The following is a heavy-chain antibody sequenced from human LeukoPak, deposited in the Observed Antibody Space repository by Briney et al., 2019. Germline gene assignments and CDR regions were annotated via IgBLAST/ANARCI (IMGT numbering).Heavy chain of an antibody. V-gene: IGHV3-33*06. J-gene: IGHJ4*02. Sequence: GGSLRLSCAASGFTFSSYGMHWVRQAPGKGLEWVAVIWYDGSNKYYADSVKGRFTISRDNSKNTLYLQMNSLRAEDTAVYYCAKELVGATVDYWGQGTLVTVSS. CDR1: GFTFSSYG. CDR2: IWYDGSNK. D-gene: IGHD1-26*01. CDR3: AKELVGATVDY.